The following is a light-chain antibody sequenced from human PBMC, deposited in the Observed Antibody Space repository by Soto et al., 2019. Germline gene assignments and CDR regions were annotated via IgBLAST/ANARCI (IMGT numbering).Light chain of an antibody. CDR1: SSDIGAYIY. J-gene: IGLJ1*01. V-gene: IGLV2-8*01. CDR3: SSYAGSNNFV. Sequence: QTVLSQAPSATGSPGQSVTISCTGTSSDIGAYIYVSWYQQHPGKAHKLMISEVSRRPSGVPERFSGSKSGNTASLTVSGLQADDEAHYYRSSYAGSNNFVSGTGTKAPS. CDR2: EVS.